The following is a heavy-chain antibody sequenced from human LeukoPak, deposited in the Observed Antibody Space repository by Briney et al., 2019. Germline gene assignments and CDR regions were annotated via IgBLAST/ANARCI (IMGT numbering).Heavy chain of an antibody. CDR2: ISSSSSYI. CDR1: GFTFSSCS. Sequence: GGSLRLSCAASGFTFSSCSMNWVRQAPGKGLGWVSSISSSSSYIYYADSVKGRFTISRGNAKKSLYLQMNSLRAEDTAVYYCARSIAVAGSYYYYMDVWGKGTTVTVSS. D-gene: IGHD6-19*01. V-gene: IGHV3-21*01. CDR3: ARSIAVAGSYYYYMDV. J-gene: IGHJ6*03.